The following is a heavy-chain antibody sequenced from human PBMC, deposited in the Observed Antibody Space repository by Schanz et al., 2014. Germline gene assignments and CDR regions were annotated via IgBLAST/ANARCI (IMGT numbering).Heavy chain of an antibody. CDR2: IYSGVST. J-gene: IGHJ3*02. CDR3: ARGIITMVRGGDVGAFDI. V-gene: IGHV3-53*01. Sequence: EARLEESGGGLIQPGGSLRLSCAASGFGFDDYAMSWVRQTPGKGLEWVSIIYSGVSTYYADSVKGRFIISRDNSKNTLYLQVNSLRAEDTAVYYCARGIITMVRGGDVGAFDIWGQGTMVTVSS. CDR1: GFGFDDYA. D-gene: IGHD3-10*01.